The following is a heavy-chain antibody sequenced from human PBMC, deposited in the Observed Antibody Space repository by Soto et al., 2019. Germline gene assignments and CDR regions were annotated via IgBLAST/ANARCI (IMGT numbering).Heavy chain of an antibody. J-gene: IGHJ4*02. CDR2: IFSSGST. D-gene: IGHD2-2*01. CDR1: GDSISSFY. V-gene: IGHV4-59*01. Sequence: QVQLQESGPGLVKPSETLSLTCTVSGDSISSFYWTWIRQPPGKGLEWVGYIFSSGSTNYNPSLKRRVTLSVDTSENQFSLKLTSVTAADTAVYYCARVGYCSSTPCWPIGYFEYWGQGTLVTVSS. CDR3: ARVGYCSSTPCWPIGYFEY.